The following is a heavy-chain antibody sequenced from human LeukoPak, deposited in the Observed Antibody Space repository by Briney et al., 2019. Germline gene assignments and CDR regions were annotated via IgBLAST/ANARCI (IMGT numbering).Heavy chain of an antibody. J-gene: IGHJ4*02. D-gene: IGHD3-10*01. CDR2: IDPSDSYT. Sequence: GESLKISCKGSGYSFTSYWISWVRQMPGKGLEWMGRIDPSDSYTNYSPSFQGHVTISADKSISTAHLQWSSLEASDTAMYYCARLPGEYYYGSGSSSDYWGQGTLVTVSS. CDR1: GYSFTSYW. CDR3: ARLPGEYYYGSGSSSDY. V-gene: IGHV5-10-1*01.